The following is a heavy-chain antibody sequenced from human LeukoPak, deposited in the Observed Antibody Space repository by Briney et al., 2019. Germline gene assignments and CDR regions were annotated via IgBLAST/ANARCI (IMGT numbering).Heavy chain of an antibody. D-gene: IGHD4-17*01. J-gene: IGHJ4*02. Sequence: GGSLRLSCAASGFTFSSSAMSWVRQVPGKGLEWVSSISSSSSYIYYADSVKGRFTISRDNAKNSLYLQMNSLRAEDTAVYYCARFYGPLGYWGQGTLVTVSS. CDR1: GFTFSSSA. CDR3: ARFYGPLGY. V-gene: IGHV3-21*01. CDR2: ISSSSSYI.